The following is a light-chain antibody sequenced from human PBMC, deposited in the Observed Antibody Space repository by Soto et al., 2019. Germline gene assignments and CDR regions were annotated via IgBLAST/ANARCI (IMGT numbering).Light chain of an antibody. CDR1: RSNIGSNF. J-gene: IGLJ2*01. CDR3: AAWDDKLYGVL. V-gene: IGLV1-47*01. Sequence: QSVLTQPHSASGTPGQRVTISCSGSRSNIGSNFVYWYQQFPGAAPKLLIYMDHQRPSGVPDRFSGSKSDTSASLAISGLRSEDEADYFCAAWDDKLYGVLFGGGTKVTVL. CDR2: MDH.